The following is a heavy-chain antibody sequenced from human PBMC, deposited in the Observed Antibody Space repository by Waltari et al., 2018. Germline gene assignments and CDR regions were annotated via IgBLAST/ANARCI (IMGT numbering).Heavy chain of an antibody. CDR2: INHSGST. CDR3: ARVESRRAFDI. CDR1: GGSFSGYY. V-gene: IGHV4-34*01. D-gene: IGHD6-25*01. Sequence: QVQLQQWGAGLLKPSETLSLNCAVYGGSFSGYYWSWIRQPPGKGLEWIGEINHSGSTNYNPSLKSRVTISVDTSKNQFSLKLSSVTAADTAVYYCARVESRRAFDIWGQGTMVTVSS. J-gene: IGHJ3*02.